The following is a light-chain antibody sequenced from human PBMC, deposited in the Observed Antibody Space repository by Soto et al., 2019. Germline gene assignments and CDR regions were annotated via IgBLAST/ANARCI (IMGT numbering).Light chain of an antibody. CDR1: SSNIGSNT. CDR3: SSYTTIYTWACV. V-gene: IGLV1-44*01. J-gene: IGLJ1*01. CDR2: EVT. Sequence: QSVLTQPPSASGTPGQRVTISCSGSSSNIGSNTVNWYQQHPGKAPKLIIYEVTDRPSGVSNRFSGSKSGNTASLTISGLQSEDEAEDSCSSYTTIYTWACVFGTGTKVTVL.